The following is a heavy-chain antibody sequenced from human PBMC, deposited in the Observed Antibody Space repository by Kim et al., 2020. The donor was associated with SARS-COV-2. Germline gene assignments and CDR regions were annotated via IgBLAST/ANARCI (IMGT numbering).Heavy chain of an antibody. D-gene: IGHD3-10*01. CDR2: ISWNSGSI. V-gene: IGHV3-9*01. CDR1: GFTFDDYA. J-gene: IGHJ6*02. CDR3: AKDRRGNYYGTAGGIYYYYGMDV. Sequence: GGSLRLSCAASGFTFDDYAMHWVRQAPGKGLEWVSGISWNSGSIGYADSVKGRFTISRDNAKNSLYLQMNSLRAEDTALYYCAKDRRGNYYGTAGGIYYYYGMDVWGQGTTVTVSS.